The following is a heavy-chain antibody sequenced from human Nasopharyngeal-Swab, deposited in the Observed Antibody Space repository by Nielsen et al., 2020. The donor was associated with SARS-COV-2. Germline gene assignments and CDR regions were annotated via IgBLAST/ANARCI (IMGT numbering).Heavy chain of an antibody. J-gene: IGHJ4*02. V-gene: IGHV3-23*01. Sequence: WIRQPPGKGLEWVSAIRDSGGITYYADSVKGRFTISRDNSKNTLYLQMKSLRAEDTAVYYCARDGEPELYYFDYWGQGTLVTVSS. CDR3: ARDGEPELYYFDY. CDR2: IRDSGGIT. D-gene: IGHD1-14*01.